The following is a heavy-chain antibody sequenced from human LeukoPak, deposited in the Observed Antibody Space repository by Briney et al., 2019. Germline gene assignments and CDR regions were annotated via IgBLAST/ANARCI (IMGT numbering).Heavy chain of an antibody. CDR2: IRSKAYGGTT. D-gene: IGHD4-17*01. Sequence: GGSLRLSCTASGFTFGDYAMSWFRQAPGKGLEWVGFIRSKAYGGTTEYAASVKGRFTISRDDSKSIAYLQMNSLKTEDTAVYYCTREYYGDYPYYFDYWGRGTLVTVSS. V-gene: IGHV3-49*03. CDR3: TREYYGDYPYYFDY. J-gene: IGHJ4*02. CDR1: GFTFGDYA.